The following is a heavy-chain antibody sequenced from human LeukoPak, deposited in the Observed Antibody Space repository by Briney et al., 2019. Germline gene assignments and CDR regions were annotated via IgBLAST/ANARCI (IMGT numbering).Heavy chain of an antibody. CDR3: TRAPHPRCSSSGCYLDY. Sequence: PGGPLRLSCSTSGFTFGDYAMNWVRQAPGKGLEWVGFIQAKAYGGATKYAASVNGRFSISRDDSQSIANLQMNDLKTEDTAVYYCTRAPHPRCSSSGCYLDYWGQGTLVTVSS. J-gene: IGHJ4*02. CDR2: IQAKAYGGAT. CDR1: GFTFGDYA. D-gene: IGHD2-2*01. V-gene: IGHV3-49*04.